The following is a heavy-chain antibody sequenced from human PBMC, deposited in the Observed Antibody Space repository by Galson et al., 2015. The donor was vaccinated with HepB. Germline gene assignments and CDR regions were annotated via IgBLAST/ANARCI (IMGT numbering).Heavy chain of an antibody. CDR1: GFMFRNDN. CDR3: ARKCPFLDY. Sequence: SLRLSCADSGFMFRNDNMNWVRQVPGKGLEWLSYISSTSSVKFYADSVKGRFTISRDNAKNSLYLQINSLTADDTAVYYCARKCPFLDYWGQGILVTVSS. CDR2: ISSTSSVK. J-gene: IGHJ4*02. D-gene: IGHD2-21*01. V-gene: IGHV3-48*01.